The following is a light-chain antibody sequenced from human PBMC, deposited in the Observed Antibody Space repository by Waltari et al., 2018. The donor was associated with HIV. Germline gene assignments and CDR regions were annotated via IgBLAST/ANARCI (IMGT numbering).Light chain of an antibody. V-gene: IGLV2-14*01. J-gene: IGLJ1*01. Sequence: SALTQPASVSGSPGQSITISCTGTSSDIGAYNYVSWYQQYPGKAPKLMIYDGSNRPSGVSTRFSCSKSVNTASLTISGLQAVDEADYYCSSYTVPGTLFGTGTRVTVL. CDR1: SSDIGAYNY. CDR2: DGS. CDR3: SSYTVPGTL.